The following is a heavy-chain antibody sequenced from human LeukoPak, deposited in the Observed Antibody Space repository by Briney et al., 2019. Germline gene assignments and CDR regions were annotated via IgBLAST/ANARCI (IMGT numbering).Heavy chain of an antibody. CDR3: ARDEVLVHRDGGFYGMDV. Sequence: SVKVSCKASGGTFSSYAISWVRQAPGQGLEWMGRIIPILGIANYAQKFQGRVTITADKSTSTAYMELSSLRSEDTAVYYCARDEVLVHRDGGFYGMDVWGQGTTVTVSS. J-gene: IGHJ6*02. CDR1: GGTFSSYA. D-gene: IGHD4-23*01. V-gene: IGHV1-69*04. CDR2: IIPILGIA.